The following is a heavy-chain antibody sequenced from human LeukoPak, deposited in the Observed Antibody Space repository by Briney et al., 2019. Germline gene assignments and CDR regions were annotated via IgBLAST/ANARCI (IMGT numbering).Heavy chain of an antibody. V-gene: IGHV3-48*02. CDR2: ISGSSSII. J-gene: IGHJ6*02. Sequence: GSLRLSCVASGFSFSNYAMNWVRQAPGKGLEWVSHISGSSSIIYYADSVKGRFTISRDNAKSSLYLQMNSLRDEDTAVYYCARYFGDPQGMDVWGQGTTVTVSS. D-gene: IGHD3-16*01. CDR3: ARYFGDPQGMDV. CDR1: GFSFSNYA.